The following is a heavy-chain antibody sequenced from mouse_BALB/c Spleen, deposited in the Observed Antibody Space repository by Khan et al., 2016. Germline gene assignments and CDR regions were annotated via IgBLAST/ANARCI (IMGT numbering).Heavy chain of an antibody. CDR1: GFIFSDYY. D-gene: IGHD2-4*01. CDR2: ISDGGSYT. J-gene: IGHJ3*01. V-gene: IGHV5-4*02. Sequence: EVELVESGGGLVKPGGSLKLSCAASGFIFSDYYMYWVRQTPEQRLEWVATISDGGSYTYYPDSVKGRFTISSDNAKNNLYLQMSSLTSEDTAMYYCAREGLRRGFAYWGQGTLVTVSA. CDR3: AREGLRRGFAY.